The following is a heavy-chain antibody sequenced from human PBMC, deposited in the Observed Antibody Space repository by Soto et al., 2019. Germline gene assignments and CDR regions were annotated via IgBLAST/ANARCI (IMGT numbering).Heavy chain of an antibody. V-gene: IGHV1-2*02. CDR3: ARDVGGSSSYLGY. Sequence: QVQLVQSGAEVKKPGASVKVSCKASGYTFTGYYIHWVRQAPGQGLEWMGWINLDSGGATYEQKFQGRVTMTRDTSIRTAKMELNRLRSDDTATYYCARDVGGSSSYLGYWGQGILVTVSS. CDR2: INLDSGGA. D-gene: IGHD6-6*01. CDR1: GYTFTGYY. J-gene: IGHJ4*02.